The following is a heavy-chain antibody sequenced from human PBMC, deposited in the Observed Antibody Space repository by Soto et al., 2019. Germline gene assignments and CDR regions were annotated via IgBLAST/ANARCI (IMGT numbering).Heavy chain of an antibody. J-gene: IGHJ4*02. CDR3: ARSPYYYDSSGYLLQFDY. D-gene: IGHD3-22*01. CDR2: ISSSSSYT. V-gene: IGHV3-11*06. CDR1: GFTFSDYY. Sequence: GGSLRLSCAASGFTFSDYYMSWIRQAPGKGLEWVSYISSSSSYTNYADSVKGRFTISRDNAKNSLYLQMNSLRAEDTAVYYCARSPYYYDSSGYLLQFDYRGQGTLVTVSS.